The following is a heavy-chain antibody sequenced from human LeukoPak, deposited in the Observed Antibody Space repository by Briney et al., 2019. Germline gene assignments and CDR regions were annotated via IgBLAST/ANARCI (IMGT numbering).Heavy chain of an antibody. CDR3: ASYLTSIPSGMDV. D-gene: IGHD2/OR15-2a*01. CDR2: IYSGGST. CDR1: GFTVSSNY. J-gene: IGHJ6*02. V-gene: IGHV3-53*01. Sequence: GGSLRLSCAASGFTVSSNYMSWVRQAPGKGLEWVSVIYSGGSTYYADSVKGRFTISRDNVKNTLFLQMNSLRAEDTAVYYCASYLTSIPSGMDVWGQGTTVTVSS.